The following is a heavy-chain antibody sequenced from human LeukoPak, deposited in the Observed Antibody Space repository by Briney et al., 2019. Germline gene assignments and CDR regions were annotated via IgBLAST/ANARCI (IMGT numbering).Heavy chain of an antibody. CDR1: GFTFSSYS. D-gene: IGHD6-13*01. J-gene: IGHJ3*02. V-gene: IGHV3-7*01. Sequence: GGSLRLSCAASGFTFSSYSMNWVRQAPGKGLEWVANINQDGSERYYVDSVKGRFTISRDNAKNSLHLQMNSLRAEDTAVYYCARDSEYSSSFAFDIWGQGTMVTVSS. CDR3: ARDSEYSSSFAFDI. CDR2: INQDGSER.